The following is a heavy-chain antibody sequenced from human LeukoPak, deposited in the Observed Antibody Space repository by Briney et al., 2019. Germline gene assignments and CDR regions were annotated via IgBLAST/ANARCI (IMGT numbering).Heavy chain of an antibody. CDR1: GGTFSSYA. V-gene: IGHV1-69*04. D-gene: IGHD6-19*01. Sequence: GASVKVSCKASGGTFSSYAISWVRQAPGQGLEWMGRIIPILGIANYAQKFQGRVTITADKSTSTAYMELSSLRSEDTAVYYCARLVDGDHSSGWLHYYYGMDVWGQGTTVTVSS. CDR2: IIPILGIA. J-gene: IGHJ6*02. CDR3: ARLVDGDHSSGWLHYYYGMDV.